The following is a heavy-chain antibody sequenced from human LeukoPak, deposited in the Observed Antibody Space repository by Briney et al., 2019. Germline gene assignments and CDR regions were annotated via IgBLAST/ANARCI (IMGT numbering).Heavy chain of an antibody. CDR1: GYTFTSYA. CDR2: INAGNGNT. V-gene: IGHV1-3*01. Sequence: ASVKVSCKASGYTFTSYAMHWVRQAPGQRLEWMGWINAGNGNTKYSQKFQGRVTMTRDTSTSTVYMELGSLRSEDTAVYYCARGRLVAATSWFDPWGQGTLVTVSS. D-gene: IGHD2-15*01. CDR3: ARGRLVAATSWFDP. J-gene: IGHJ5*02.